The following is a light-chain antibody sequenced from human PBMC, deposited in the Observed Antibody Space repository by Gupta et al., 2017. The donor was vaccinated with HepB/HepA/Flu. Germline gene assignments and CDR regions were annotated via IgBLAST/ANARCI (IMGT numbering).Light chain of an antibody. CDR1: SSDIGAYNY. Sequence: QSALTQPASVSGSPGQSITISCTGTSSDIGAYNYVSWYQQHPHKAPKLIIYDVNNRPSGVSNRFSASKSGNAASLTISGLQAEDEADYYCCSYTSSSTLVFGGGTKLTVL. J-gene: IGLJ2*01. CDR3: CSYTSSSTLV. CDR2: DVN. V-gene: IGLV2-14*03.